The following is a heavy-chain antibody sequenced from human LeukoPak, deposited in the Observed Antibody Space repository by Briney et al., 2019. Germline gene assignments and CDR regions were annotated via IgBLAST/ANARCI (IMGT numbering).Heavy chain of an antibody. J-gene: IGHJ4*02. CDR1: GGSISTYY. CDR3: TRGPLYCGSTSCYTDYFDH. D-gene: IGHD2-2*02. Sequence: SETLSLTCTVSGGSISTYYWSWIRKPPGKGLEWIGRIYSSGSTNYNPSLRSRVTMSVDTSKNQFSLKVTSVTAADTAVYYCTRGPLYCGSTSCYTDYFDHWGQGTLVTVSS. CDR2: IYSSGST. V-gene: IGHV4-4*07.